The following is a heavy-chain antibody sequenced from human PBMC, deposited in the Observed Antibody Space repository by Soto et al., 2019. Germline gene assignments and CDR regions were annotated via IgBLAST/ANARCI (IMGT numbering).Heavy chain of an antibody. D-gene: IGHD3-3*01. CDR3: ARGQRFSDWFDP. CDR1: GGTISGYY. CDR2: IYSSGST. J-gene: IGHJ5*02. V-gene: IGHV4-4*07. Sequence: SETLSLTSTVTGGTISGYYWTWIRQSAGGGLEWIGRIYSSGSTNYNPSLKSRATISLDTSMNHFSLRLSSVTAADTAVYYCARGQRFSDWFDPWGQGTLVTVSS.